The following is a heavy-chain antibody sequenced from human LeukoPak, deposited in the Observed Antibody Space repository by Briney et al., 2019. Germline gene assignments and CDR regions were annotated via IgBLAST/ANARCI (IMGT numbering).Heavy chain of an antibody. CDR1: GFTFTSYA. V-gene: IGHV3-48*04. J-gene: IGHJ4*02. Sequence: GGSLRLSCAASGFTFTSYAMNWVRQAPGKGLEWVSYISSSGSTIYYADSVKGRFTISRDNAKNSLYLQMNSLRAEDTAVYYCARDIGTTRLYYWGQGTLVTVSS. CDR2: ISSSGSTI. D-gene: IGHD5-12*01. CDR3: ARDIGTTRLYY.